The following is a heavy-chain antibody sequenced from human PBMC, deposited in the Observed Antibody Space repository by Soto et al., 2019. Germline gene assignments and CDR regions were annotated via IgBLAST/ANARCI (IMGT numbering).Heavy chain of an antibody. CDR2: IKQDGSEK. CDR1: GFTFSSYW. V-gene: IGHV3-7*01. D-gene: IGHD6-13*01. CDR3: ARSPYSSSWLLPYYFDY. J-gene: IGHJ4*02. Sequence: PGGSLRLSCAASGFTFSSYWMSWVRQAPGKGLEWVANIKQDGSEKYYVDSVKGRFTISRDNAKNSLYLQMNSLRAEDTAVYYCARSPYSSSWLLPYYFDYWGQGTLVTVSS.